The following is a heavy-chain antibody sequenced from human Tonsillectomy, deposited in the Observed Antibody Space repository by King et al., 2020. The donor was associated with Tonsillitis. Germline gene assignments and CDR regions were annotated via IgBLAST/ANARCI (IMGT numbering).Heavy chain of an antibody. J-gene: IGHJ2*01. CDR2: ISYNGSSK. CDR3: ARIRAVAGTYFGL. Sequence: VQLVESGGGVVQPGRSLRLSCAASGFTFSSYAMHWVRQAPGKGLEWVATISYNGSSKYYADSVKGRFTISRDNSKNTLYLQMNSLRDEDTAMYYCARIRAVAGTYFGLWGRGTLVTVSS. V-gene: IGHV3-30*04. D-gene: IGHD6-19*01. CDR1: GFTFSSYA.